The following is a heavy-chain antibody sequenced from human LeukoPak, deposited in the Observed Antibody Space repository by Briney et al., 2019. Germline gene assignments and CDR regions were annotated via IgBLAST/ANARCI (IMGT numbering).Heavy chain of an antibody. Sequence: GGSLRLSCAASGFTFSSYEMNWVRQAPGKGLEWVSYISSSGSTIYYADSVKGRFTISRDNAKNSLYLQMNSLRAEDTAVYYCARDSGGYYLPDYFDYWGQGTLVTVSS. CDR1: GFTFSSYE. J-gene: IGHJ4*02. V-gene: IGHV3-48*03. D-gene: IGHD3-22*01. CDR2: ISSSGSTI. CDR3: ARDSGGYYLPDYFDY.